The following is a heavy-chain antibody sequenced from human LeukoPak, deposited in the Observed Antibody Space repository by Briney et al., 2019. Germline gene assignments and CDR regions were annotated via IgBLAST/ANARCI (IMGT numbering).Heavy chain of an antibody. CDR1: GYNFASYW. Sequence: GESLKISCKGSGYNFASYWIGWVRQMPAKGLEWMGIIYPGDSDTRSSPSFQGQVTMSVDKSVNTAYLQWSSLKASDTAMYYCARTPGYGFYFDYWGLGTPVTVSS. D-gene: IGHD5-18*01. V-gene: IGHV5-51*01. J-gene: IGHJ4*02. CDR2: IYPGDSDT. CDR3: ARTPGYGFYFDY.